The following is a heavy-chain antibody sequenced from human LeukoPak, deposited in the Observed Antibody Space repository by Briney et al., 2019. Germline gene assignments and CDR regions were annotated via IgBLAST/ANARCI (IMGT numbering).Heavy chain of an antibody. J-gene: IGHJ4*02. CDR2: IIPILGIT. Sequence: SVKVSCKASGGTFSSYTFSWVRQAPGQGLEWMGRIIPILGITNYTQKFQGRVTITADKSTTTAYTELNSLRSEDTAVYYCARVADNSGYTFDSWGQGTLVTVSS. CDR1: GGTFSSYT. D-gene: IGHD3-22*01. CDR3: ARVADNSGYTFDS. V-gene: IGHV1-69*02.